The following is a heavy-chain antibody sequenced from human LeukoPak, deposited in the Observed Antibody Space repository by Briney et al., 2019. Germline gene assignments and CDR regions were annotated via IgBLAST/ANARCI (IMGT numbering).Heavy chain of an antibody. J-gene: IGHJ4*02. Sequence: ASVKVSCKASGYTFTDYYIHWVRQAPGQGLEWMGWINPKSGGTNYAQKFQGRVTMTRDTSISTAYMELSRLSSDDTTVYYCARVDGDWKSKYWGQGTLVTVSS. D-gene: IGHD1-1*01. CDR3: ARVDGDWKSKY. V-gene: IGHV1-2*02. CDR2: INPKSGGT. CDR1: GYTFTDYY.